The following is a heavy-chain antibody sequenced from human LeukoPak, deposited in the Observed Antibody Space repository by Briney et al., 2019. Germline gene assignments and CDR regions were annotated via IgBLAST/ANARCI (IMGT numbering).Heavy chain of an antibody. Sequence: TGGSLRLSCAASGFIFKNYEMNWVRQAPGKGLEWVSYILSTTTIYYADSVKGRFTMSRDNAENSVYLQMNSLRAEDTGVYYCVRDGQFDYWGQGTLVTVSS. J-gene: IGHJ4*02. CDR3: VRDGQFDY. CDR1: GFIFKNYE. V-gene: IGHV3-48*03. CDR2: ILSTTTI.